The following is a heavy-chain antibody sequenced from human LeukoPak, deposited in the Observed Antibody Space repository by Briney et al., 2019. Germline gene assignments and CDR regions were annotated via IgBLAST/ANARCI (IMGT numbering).Heavy chain of an antibody. CDR1: GFTFSRYW. J-gene: IGHJ4*02. D-gene: IGHD4-17*01. CDR2: IKQDGSEK. CDR3: AREEYGDHMW. V-gene: IGHV3-7*01. Sequence: GGSLRLSCAAFGFTFSRYWMSWVRQAPGKGLEWVANIKQDGSEKYYVDSVKGRFTISRDNARNSLYLQMNNLRAEDTAVYYCAREEYGDHMWWGQGTLVTVSS.